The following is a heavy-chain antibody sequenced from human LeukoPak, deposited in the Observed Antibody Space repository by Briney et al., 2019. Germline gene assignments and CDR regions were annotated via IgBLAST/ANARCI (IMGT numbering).Heavy chain of an antibody. CDR1: GGSISSYY. V-gene: IGHV4-4*07. CDR3: ARGDTAMVRYYYYGMDV. CDR2: IYTSGST. Sequence: SETLSLTCTVSGGSISSYYWSWIRQPAGMGLEWIGRIYTSGSTNYNPSLKSRVTMSVDTSKNQFSLKLSSVTAADTAVYYCARGDTAMVRYYYYGMDVWGQGTTVTVSS. J-gene: IGHJ6*02. D-gene: IGHD5-18*01.